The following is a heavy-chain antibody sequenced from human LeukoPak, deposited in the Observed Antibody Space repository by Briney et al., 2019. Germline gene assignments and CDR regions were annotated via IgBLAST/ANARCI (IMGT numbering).Heavy chain of an antibody. CDR1: GFAFSTYG. Sequence: PGGSLRLSCAAYGFAFSTYGMSWVRQAPGRRLEWVSALSGDGAKTFYSDSVKGRFTISRDNSKNTLYLQMNSLRAEDTAVYYCAKILERELQYYYYGMDVWGQGTSVTVSS. V-gene: IGHV3-23*01. D-gene: IGHD5-24*01. CDR3: AKILERELQYYYYGMDV. CDR2: LSGDGAKT. J-gene: IGHJ6*02.